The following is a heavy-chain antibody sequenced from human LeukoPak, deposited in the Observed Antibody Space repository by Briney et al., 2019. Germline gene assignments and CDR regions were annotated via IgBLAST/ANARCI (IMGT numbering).Heavy chain of an antibody. CDR3: ARSKDILTGYCFDY. CDR2: IYYSGST. J-gene: IGHJ4*02. V-gene: IGHV4-59*01. D-gene: IGHD3-9*01. CDR1: GGSISSFY. Sequence: SETLSLTCTVSGGSISSFYWSWIRQPPGKGLEWIGYIYYSGSTNYNPSLKSRVTISVDTSKNQFSLKLSSVTAADTAVYYCARSKDILTGYCFDYWGQGTLVTVSS.